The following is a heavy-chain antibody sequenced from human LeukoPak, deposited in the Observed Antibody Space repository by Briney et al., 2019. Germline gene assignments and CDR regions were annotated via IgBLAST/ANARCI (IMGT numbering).Heavy chain of an antibody. Sequence: PSETLSLTCTVSGGSISSSSYYWGWIRQPPGKGLEWIGSIYYSGSTYYNPSLKSRVTISVDTSKNQFSLKLSSVTAADTAVYYCARHQRENHSDYWGQGTLVTVSS. CDR2: IYYSGST. CDR1: GGSISSSSYY. J-gene: IGHJ4*02. CDR3: ARHQRENHSDY. V-gene: IGHV4-39*01. D-gene: IGHD2/OR15-2a*01.